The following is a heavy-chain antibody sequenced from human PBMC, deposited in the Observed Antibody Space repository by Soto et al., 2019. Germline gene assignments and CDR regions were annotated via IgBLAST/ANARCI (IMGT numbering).Heavy chain of an antibody. CDR1: GGTFSSYA. Sequence: QVQLVQSGAEVEKPGSSVKVSCKASGGTFSSYAISWVRQAPGQGLEWMGGIIPIFGTANYAQKFQGRVTITADESTSTAYMELSSLRSEDTAVYYCARDPLKVVATQKYFQHWGQGTLVTVSS. CDR3: ARDPLKVVATQKYFQH. J-gene: IGHJ1*01. D-gene: IGHD1-26*01. V-gene: IGHV1-69*01. CDR2: IIPIFGTA.